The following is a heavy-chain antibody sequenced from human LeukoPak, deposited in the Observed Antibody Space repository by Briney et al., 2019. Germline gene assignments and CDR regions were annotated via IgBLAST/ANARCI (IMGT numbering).Heavy chain of an antibody. D-gene: IGHD6-19*01. Sequence: PGGSLRLSCAASGFTFSNYGMHWVRQAPGKGLEWVAVISYDGSNKYYADSVKGRFTISSDNSKNTLYLQMNSLRAEDTAVYYCAKDPRGRYSSGWYYYFDYWGQGTLVTVSS. V-gene: IGHV3-30*18. CDR1: GFTFSNYG. CDR3: AKDPRGRYSSGWYYYFDY. J-gene: IGHJ4*02. CDR2: ISYDGSNK.